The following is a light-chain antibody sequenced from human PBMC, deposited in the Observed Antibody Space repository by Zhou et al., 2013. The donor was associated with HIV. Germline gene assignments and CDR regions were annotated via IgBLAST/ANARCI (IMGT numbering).Light chain of an antibody. V-gene: IGKV3-15*01. CDR1: QSISIN. J-gene: IGKJ1*01. CDR2: GAS. Sequence: EIVMTQSPATLSVSPGERATLSCRASQSISINLAWYQQRPGQAPRLLISGASTRATGIPARFSGSGSGTEFTLTISSLQSEDFALYFCQHYYNWPAFGQGTEGG. CDR3: QHYYNWPA.